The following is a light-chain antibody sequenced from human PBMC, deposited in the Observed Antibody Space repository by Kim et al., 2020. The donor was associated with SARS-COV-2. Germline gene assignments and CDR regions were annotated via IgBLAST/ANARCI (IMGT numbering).Light chain of an antibody. CDR3: QQYGSSPWT. CDR2: GAS. CDR1: QSVSSSY. J-gene: IGKJ1*01. V-gene: IGKV3-20*01. Sequence: CPGERAPPSCRASQSVSSSYLAWYQQEPGQAPRLLIYGASSRATGIPDRFSGSGSGTDFTLTISRLEPEDFAVYYCQQYGSSPWTFGQGTKVDIK.